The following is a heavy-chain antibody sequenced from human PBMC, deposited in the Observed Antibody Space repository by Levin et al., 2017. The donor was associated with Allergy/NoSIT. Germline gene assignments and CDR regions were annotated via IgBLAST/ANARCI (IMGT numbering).Heavy chain of an antibody. Sequence: SCPVSGGSISSGGYYWSWLRQHPGKGLEWIGYIYYSGSTYYNPSLKSRVTISVDTSKNQFSLKLSSVTAADTAVYYCARDSNGDYPDYWGQGTLVTVSS. V-gene: IGHV4-31*03. D-gene: IGHD6-25*01. CDR2: IYYSGST. CDR3: ARDSNGDYPDY. J-gene: IGHJ4*02. CDR1: GGSISSGGYY.